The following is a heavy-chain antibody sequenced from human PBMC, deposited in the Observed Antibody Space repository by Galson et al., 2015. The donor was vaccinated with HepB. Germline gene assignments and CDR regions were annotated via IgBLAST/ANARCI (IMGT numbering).Heavy chain of an antibody. CDR3: AKDGGYCSGGSCYSGRFDY. V-gene: IGHV3-23*01. D-gene: IGHD2-15*01. J-gene: IGHJ4*02. Sequence: SLRLPCAASGFTFSSYAMSWVRQAPGKGLEWVSTINSDGSGTFYADSVEGRFTISRDNPKNTLYLQMNSLRAEDTAIYYCAKDGGYCSGGSCYSGRFDYWGQGTLVT. CDR1: GFTFSSYA. CDR2: INSDGSGT.